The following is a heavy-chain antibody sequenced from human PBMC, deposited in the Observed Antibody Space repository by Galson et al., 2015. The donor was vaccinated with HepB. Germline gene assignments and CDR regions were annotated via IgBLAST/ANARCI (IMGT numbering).Heavy chain of an antibody. Sequence: SLRLSCAASGLTFSNAWMYWVRQAPGKGLEWVGRIRNRNFGGTTDYAAPVKGRFTISRDDSENTIFLQMNSLRAEDTAVYYRTTPRYSGEQAHYWGQGTLVTVSS. V-gene: IGHV3-15*01. D-gene: IGHD5-12*01. CDR1: GLTFSNAW. CDR3: TTPRYSGEQAHY. J-gene: IGHJ4*02. CDR2: IRNRNFGGTT.